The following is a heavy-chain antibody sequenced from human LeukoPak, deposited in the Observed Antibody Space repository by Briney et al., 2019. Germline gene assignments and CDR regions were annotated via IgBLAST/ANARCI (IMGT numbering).Heavy chain of an antibody. Sequence: ASVKVSCKASGYTFTSYGISWVRQAPGQGLEWMGWISAYNGNTNYAQKLQGRVTMTTDTSTSTAYMELRSLRSDDTAVYYCAGTHYDILTGYYTFDYWGQGTLVTVSS. V-gene: IGHV1-18*01. J-gene: IGHJ4*02. CDR1: GYTFTSYG. D-gene: IGHD3-9*01. CDR3: AGTHYDILTGYYTFDY. CDR2: ISAYNGNT.